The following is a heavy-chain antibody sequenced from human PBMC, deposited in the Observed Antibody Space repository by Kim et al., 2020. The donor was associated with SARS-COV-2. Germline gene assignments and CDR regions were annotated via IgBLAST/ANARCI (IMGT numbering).Heavy chain of an antibody. V-gene: IGHV3-33*06. J-gene: IGHJ4*02. CDR3: AKGSTVTTTGTRYFDY. D-gene: IGHD4-17*01. Sequence: SVKGPFTISRDNSKNTLYLQMNSLRAEDTAVYYCAKGSTVTTTGTRYFDYWGQVTLVTVSS.